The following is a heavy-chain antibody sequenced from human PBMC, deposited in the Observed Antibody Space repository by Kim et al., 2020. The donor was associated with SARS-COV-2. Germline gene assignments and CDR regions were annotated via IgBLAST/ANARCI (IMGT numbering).Heavy chain of an antibody. V-gene: IGHV3-7*01. Sequence: VESGKDRFTITRDNAKNSLYLQRNDLRAEDTAVYYCARAINFWTTGTPGYWGQGTLVTVSS. D-gene: IGHD4-17*01. CDR3: ARAINFWTTGTPGY. J-gene: IGHJ4*02.